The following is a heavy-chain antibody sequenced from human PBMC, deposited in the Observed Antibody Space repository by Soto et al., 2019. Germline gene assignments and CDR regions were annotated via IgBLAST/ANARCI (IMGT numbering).Heavy chain of an antibody. Sequence: QVQLVQSGAEVKKPGASVKVSCKASGYTFTSYYMHWVRQAPGQGLEWMGVINPSGGSTDYAQMFQGRVTMARDTSTSTVYMDLSSLRSEDTAVFYCAREGNGYNLGPSVDFDYWGQGTLVTVSS. CDR3: AREGNGYNLGPSVDFDY. D-gene: IGHD5-12*01. V-gene: IGHV1-46*01. CDR2: INPSGGST. J-gene: IGHJ4*02. CDR1: GYTFTSYY.